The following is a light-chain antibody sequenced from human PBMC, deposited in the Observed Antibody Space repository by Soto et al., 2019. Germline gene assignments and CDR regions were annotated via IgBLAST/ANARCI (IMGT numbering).Light chain of an antibody. J-gene: IGKJ5*01. V-gene: IGKV3-20*01. CDR3: QQYDNSIT. CDR1: QSGSSNN. CDR2: GAS. Sequence: EIVLTQSPGTLSFSPGERATLSCSASQSGSSNNLAWYHQKRGQTPRLLIYGASSSATGIPDRFSGSGSGTDFTLTISRLEREDFAVYYCQQYDNSITFGQGTRLEIE.